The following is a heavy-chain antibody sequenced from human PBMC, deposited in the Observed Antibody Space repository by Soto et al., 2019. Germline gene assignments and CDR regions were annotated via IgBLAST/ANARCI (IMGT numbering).Heavy chain of an antibody. V-gene: IGHV6-1*01. Sequence: SQTLSLTCAISGDSVSSYSAAWNWIRQSPSGGLEWLGRTYYRSRFFSDYAESVRSRIIINPDTSKNQFSLQLKSVTPEDTAVYYCVRDRYSSSGWFDPWGQGTPVTVSS. D-gene: IGHD3-10*01. J-gene: IGHJ5*02. CDR2: TYYRSRFFS. CDR1: GDSVSSYSAA. CDR3: VRDRYSSSGWFDP.